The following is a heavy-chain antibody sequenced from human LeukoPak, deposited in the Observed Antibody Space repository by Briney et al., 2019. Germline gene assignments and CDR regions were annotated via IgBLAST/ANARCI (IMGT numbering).Heavy chain of an antibody. CDR3: ARSYQPLLYAVDY. D-gene: IGHD2-2*02. V-gene: IGHV1-69*13. Sequence: SVTVSCTASGGTFSSYAISWVRQAPGQGLEWMGGIIPIFGTANYAQKFQGRVTITADESTSTAYMELSSLRSEDTAVYYCARSYQPLLYAVDYWGQGTLVTVSS. CDR1: GGTFSSYA. J-gene: IGHJ4*02. CDR2: IIPIFGTA.